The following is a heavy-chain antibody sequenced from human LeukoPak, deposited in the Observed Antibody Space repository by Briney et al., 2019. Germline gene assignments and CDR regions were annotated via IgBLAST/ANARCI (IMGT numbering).Heavy chain of an antibody. Sequence: PSETLSLTCTVSGGSISSYYWSWIRQPPGKGLEWIGYMYYNGGTTYNPSLRSRVTISEDTSKNQFSLNLSSLTAADTAGYYCARGAFCSSTSCSGGNWFDPWGQGTLVTVSS. CDR1: GGSISSYY. CDR2: MYYNGGT. V-gene: IGHV4-59*01. J-gene: IGHJ5*02. CDR3: ARGAFCSSTSCSGGNWFDP. D-gene: IGHD2-2*01.